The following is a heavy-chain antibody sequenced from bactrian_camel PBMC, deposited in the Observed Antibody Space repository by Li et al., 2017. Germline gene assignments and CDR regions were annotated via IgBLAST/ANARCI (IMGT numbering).Heavy chain of an antibody. CDR2: IMILGATT. D-gene: IGHD6*01. CDR3: AADVGSMSGNCQPNY. CDR1: GITEGTNC. Sequence: VQLVESGGGSVQAGGSLRLSCDVSGITEGTNCIGWFRQAPGKEREGVAAIMILGATTYYADSVKGRFTISQDDAKNTVYLQMNNLKPEDTAMYYCAADVGSMSGNCQPNYWGQGTQVTVS. J-gene: IGHJ4*01. V-gene: IGHV3S40*01.